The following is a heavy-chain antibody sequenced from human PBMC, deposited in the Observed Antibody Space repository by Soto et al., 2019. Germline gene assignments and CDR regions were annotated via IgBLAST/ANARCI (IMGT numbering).Heavy chain of an antibody. J-gene: IGHJ4*02. V-gene: IGHV3-73*01. D-gene: IGHD3-10*01. Sequence: GGSLRLSCAASGFTFSGSAMHWVRQASGKGLEWVGRIRSKANSYATAYAASVKGRFTISRDDSKNTAYLQMNSLKTEDTAVYYCTRPLNYYGSGSSDYWGQGTLVTVSS. CDR1: GFTFSGSA. CDR3: TRPLNYYGSGSSDY. CDR2: IRSKANSYAT.